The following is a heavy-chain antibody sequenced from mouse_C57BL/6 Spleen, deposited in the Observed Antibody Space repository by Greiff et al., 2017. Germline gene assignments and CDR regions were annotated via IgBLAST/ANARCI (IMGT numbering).Heavy chain of an antibody. V-gene: IGHV3-6*01. CDR1: GYSITSGYY. J-gene: IGHJ2*01. CDR2: ISYDGSN. CDR3: ARDPYFDY. Sequence: ESGPGLVKPSQSLSLTCSVTGYSITSGYYWNWIRQFPGNKLELMGYISYDGSNNYNPSLQNRISITRDTSKNQFFLKLNSVTTEDTATYYCARDPYFDYWGQGTTLTVSS.